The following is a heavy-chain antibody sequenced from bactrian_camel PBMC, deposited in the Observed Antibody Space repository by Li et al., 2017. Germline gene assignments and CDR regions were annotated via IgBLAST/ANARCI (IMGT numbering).Heavy chain of an antibody. Sequence: HVQLVESGGGLVQPGGSLRLSCGASGYTYNRNCMAWYRQVPGSECELVAALPTHGNTRYGDSVKGRFTIARDNAKNTLYLQMNSLKPEDTALYHCVRDPTVEGTWSFADWGQGTQVTVSS. CDR2: LPTHGNT. D-gene: IGHD5*01. J-gene: IGHJ6*01. V-gene: IGHV3S53*01. CDR3: VRDPTVEGTWSFAD. CDR1: GYTYNRNC.